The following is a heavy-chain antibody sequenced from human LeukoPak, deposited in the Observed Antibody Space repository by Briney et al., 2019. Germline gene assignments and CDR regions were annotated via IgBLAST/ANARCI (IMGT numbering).Heavy chain of an antibody. D-gene: IGHD6-13*01. V-gene: IGHV1-2*06. CDR3: ARDSYSSSWTPGRDY. CDR2: INPNSGGT. J-gene: IGHJ4*02. CDR1: GDTFTGYY. Sequence: GASVKVSCKASGDTFTGYYMHWVRQAPGQGLEWMGRINPNSGGTNYAQKFQGRVTMTRDTSISTAYMELSRLRSDDTAVYYCARDSYSSSWTPGRDYWGQGTLVTVSS.